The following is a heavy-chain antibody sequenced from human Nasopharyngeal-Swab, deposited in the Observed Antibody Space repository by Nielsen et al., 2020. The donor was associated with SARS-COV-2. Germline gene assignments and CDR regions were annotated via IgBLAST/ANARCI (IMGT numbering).Heavy chain of an antibody. Sequence: SETLSLTCAAYGGSFSGYYWSWIRQPPGKGLEWIGEINHSGSTNYNPSLKSRVTISVDTSKNQFSLKLSSVTAADTAVYYCARGVAAAGREYYMDVWGKGTTVTVSS. CDR2: INHSGST. CDR3: ARGVAAAGREYYMDV. V-gene: IGHV4-34*01. D-gene: IGHD6-13*01. CDR1: GGSFSGYY. J-gene: IGHJ6*03.